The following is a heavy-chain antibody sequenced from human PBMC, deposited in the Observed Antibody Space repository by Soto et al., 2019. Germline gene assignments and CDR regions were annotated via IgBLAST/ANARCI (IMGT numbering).Heavy chain of an antibody. V-gene: IGHV4-34*01. Sequence: PSETLSLTCAVYGGSFSGYYWSWIRQPPGKGLEWIGEINHSGSTNYNPSLKSRVTISVDTSKNQFSLKLSSVTAADTAVYYCARDSHPGQVQTTVTTIVATWRWFDPWGQGTLVTVSS. CDR3: ARDSHPGQVQTTVTTIVATWRWFDP. D-gene: IGHD4-17*01. CDR1: GGSFSGYY. J-gene: IGHJ5*02. CDR2: INHSGST.